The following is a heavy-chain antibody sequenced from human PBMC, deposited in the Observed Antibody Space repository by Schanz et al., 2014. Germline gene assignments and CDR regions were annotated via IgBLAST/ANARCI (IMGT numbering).Heavy chain of an antibody. Sequence: QVQLQESGPGLLKPSETLSLTCTVSGCSIRSYFWCWVRQPAGKGLEWIGFISYSGSTYYNPSLKSRVTISVDTSKNQFSLNLSSATAADTAVYYCSRDRGHGDLPGDIWGQGTMVTVSS. J-gene: IGHJ3*02. CDR1: GCSIRSYF. CDR3: SRDRGHGDLPGDI. V-gene: IGHV4-59*06. D-gene: IGHD4-17*01. CDR2: ISYSGST.